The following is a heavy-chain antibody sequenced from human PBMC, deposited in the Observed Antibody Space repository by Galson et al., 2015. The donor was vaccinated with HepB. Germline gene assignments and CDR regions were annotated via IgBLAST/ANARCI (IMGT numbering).Heavy chain of an antibody. V-gene: IGHV3-30-3*01. CDR1: GFTFRSYA. CDR3: VREEAPSGFPLFDAFDL. J-gene: IGHJ3*01. D-gene: IGHD2/OR15-2a*01. Sequence: SLRLSCAASGFTFRSYAMHWVRQAPGKGLEWVAVISYDGSNKYYADSVKGRFTISRDNSKNTLYLQMNSLRAEDTAVYYCVREEAPSGFPLFDAFDLWGQGTMVTVSS. CDR2: ISYDGSNK.